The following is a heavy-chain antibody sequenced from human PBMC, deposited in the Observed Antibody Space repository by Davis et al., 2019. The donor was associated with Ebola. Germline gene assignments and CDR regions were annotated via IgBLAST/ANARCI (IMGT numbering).Heavy chain of an antibody. CDR1: GYTLTELS. Sequence: ASVKVSCKVSGYTLTELSMHWVRQAPGKGLEWMGGFDPEDGETIYAQKFQGRVTMTEDTSTDTAYMELSSLRSEDTVVYYCATADMVQGVTSFDPWGQGTLVTVSS. CDR3: ATADMVQGVTSFDP. D-gene: IGHD3-10*01. V-gene: IGHV1-24*01. CDR2: FDPEDGET. J-gene: IGHJ5*02.